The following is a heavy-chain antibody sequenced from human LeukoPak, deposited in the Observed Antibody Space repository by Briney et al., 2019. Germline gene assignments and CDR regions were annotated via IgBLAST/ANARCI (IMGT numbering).Heavy chain of an antibody. CDR2: IHYSGKT. CDR1: GGFISNSIYY. D-gene: IGHD2-21*02. J-gene: IGHJ5*02. V-gene: IGHV4-39*01. CDR3: ARRCGGDCYSKMGLDL. Sequence: SETLSHTCIVSGGFISNSIYYWAWIRQPPGEGLEWIGRIHYSGKTYYYPSLKSRVTMSVDLSKNQFSLKLSSVTAADPAVYYCARRCGGDCYSKMGLDLWGQGTAVTVSS.